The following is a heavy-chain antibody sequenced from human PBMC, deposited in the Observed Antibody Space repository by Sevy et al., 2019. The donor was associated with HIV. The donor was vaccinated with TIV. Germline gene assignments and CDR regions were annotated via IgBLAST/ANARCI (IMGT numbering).Heavy chain of an antibody. J-gene: IGHJ4*02. CDR3: ARDGGYSINWYPLY. D-gene: IGHD6-13*01. CDR1: GFIFSTHA. Sequence: GGSLRLSCAASGFIFSTHAMHWVRQAPGKGLEWVAVISYEGRETYYADSAKGRFTTSRHNSTNTLYLQMNGLSVEDTAVYYCARDGGYSINWYPLYWGQGTLVTVSS. CDR2: ISYEGRET. V-gene: IGHV3-30*04.